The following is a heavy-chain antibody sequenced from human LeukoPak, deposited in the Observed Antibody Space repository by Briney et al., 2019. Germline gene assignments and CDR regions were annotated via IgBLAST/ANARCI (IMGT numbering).Heavy chain of an antibody. V-gene: IGHV1-18*01. J-gene: IGHJ2*01. D-gene: IGHD3-3*01. Sequence: GASVKVSCKASGYTFTTYGISWVRQAPGQGLEWMGWISAYNGNTNYAQKLQGRVTMTTDTSTSTAYMELRSLRSDDTAVYYCAKDPDVDFWSGYYWYFDLWGRGTLVTVSS. CDR3: AKDPDVDFWSGYYWYFDL. CDR2: ISAYNGNT. CDR1: GYTFTTYG.